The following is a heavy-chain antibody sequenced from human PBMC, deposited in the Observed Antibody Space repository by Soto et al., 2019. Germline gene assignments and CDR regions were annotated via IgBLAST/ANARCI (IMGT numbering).Heavy chain of an antibody. CDR3: AREGPAPYYYYGMDV. CDR1: GYSFTTYG. V-gene: IGHV1-18*01. Sequence: QVQLVQSGGEVKKPGASVKVSCKTSGYSFTTYGISWVRQAPGQGLEWMGWISGYNGNTNYAQKFQGRVTMTTDTSTSTAYMELRSLRSDDTAGYYCAREGPAPYYYYGMDVWGQGSTVAVSS. CDR2: ISGYNGNT. J-gene: IGHJ6*02.